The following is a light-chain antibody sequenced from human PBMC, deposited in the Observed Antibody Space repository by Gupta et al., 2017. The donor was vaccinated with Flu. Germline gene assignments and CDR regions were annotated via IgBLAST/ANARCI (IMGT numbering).Light chain of an antibody. CDR3: SSYTTSTTLEGL. Sequence: QSALTQPASVSGSPGRSITISCTGTSSDVGVYNYVSWYQQHPGKAPKLIIYEVSNRPSGVSNRFSGSKSGNTASLTISGLQAEDEADYYCSSYTTSTTLEGLFGGGTKVTVL. CDR2: EVS. V-gene: IGLV2-14*01. CDR1: SSDVGVYNY. J-gene: IGLJ3*02.